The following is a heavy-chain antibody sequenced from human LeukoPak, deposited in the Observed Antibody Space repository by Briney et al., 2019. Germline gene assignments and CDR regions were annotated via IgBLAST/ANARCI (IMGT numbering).Heavy chain of an antibody. Sequence: PSETLSLTCAVYGGSFSGYYWSWIRQPPGKGLEWIGEINHSGSTNYNPSLKSRVTISVDTSKNQFSLKLSSVTAADTAVYYCARGLRRYCSGGSCYWGPYFDYWGQGTLVTVSS. CDR2: INHSGST. V-gene: IGHV4-34*01. J-gene: IGHJ4*02. CDR3: ARGLRRYCSGGSCYWGPYFDY. D-gene: IGHD2-15*01. CDR1: GGSFSGYY.